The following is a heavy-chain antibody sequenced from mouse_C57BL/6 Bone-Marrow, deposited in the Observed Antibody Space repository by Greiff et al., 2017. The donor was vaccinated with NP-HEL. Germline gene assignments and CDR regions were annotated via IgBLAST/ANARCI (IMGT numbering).Heavy chain of an antibody. V-gene: IGHV1-81*01. Sequence: QVQLKESGAELARPGASVKLSCKASGYTFTSYGISWVKQRPGQGLEWIGEIYPRSGNTYYNEKFKGKATLTADNSSSTAYMELRSLTSEDSAVYFCARGRLRPFAYWGQGTLVTVSA. D-gene: IGHD2-4*01. J-gene: IGHJ3*01. CDR3: ARGRLRPFAY. CDR1: GYTFTSYG. CDR2: IYPRSGNT.